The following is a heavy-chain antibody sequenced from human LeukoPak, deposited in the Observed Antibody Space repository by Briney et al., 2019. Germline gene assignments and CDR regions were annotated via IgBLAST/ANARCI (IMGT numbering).Heavy chain of an antibody. Sequence: PGGSLRLSCAASGFTFRSHAMNWVRQAPGKGLEWVAVMSYDERTNNYADSVKGRFSISRDNSNDTLFLHMNSLRDDDTAVYYCAKDSAFYYIDVWGKGTTVIISS. CDR2: MSYDERTN. D-gene: IGHD3-10*01. CDR3: AKDSAFYYIDV. V-gene: IGHV3-30*04. CDR1: GFTFRSHA. J-gene: IGHJ6*03.